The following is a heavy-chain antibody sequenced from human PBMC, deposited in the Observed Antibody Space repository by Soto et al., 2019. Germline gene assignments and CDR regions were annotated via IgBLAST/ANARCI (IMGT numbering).Heavy chain of an antibody. Sequence: PGGSLRLSCAASGFTFSSYGMHWVLQAPCKGLEWVAVISYDGSNKYYADSVKGRFTISRDNSKNTLYLQMNSLRAEDTAVYYCAKYPIRGYSGYEVYYMDVWGKGTTVTVSS. J-gene: IGHJ6*03. D-gene: IGHD5-12*01. V-gene: IGHV3-30*18. CDR2: ISYDGSNK. CDR3: AKYPIRGYSGYEVYYMDV. CDR1: GFTFSSYG.